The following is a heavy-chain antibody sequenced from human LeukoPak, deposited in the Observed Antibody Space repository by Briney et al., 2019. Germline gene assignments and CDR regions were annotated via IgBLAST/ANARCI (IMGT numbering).Heavy chain of an antibody. V-gene: IGHV3-74*01. Sequence: QTGGSLRLSCAASGFTFSRSWMHWVRQTPGKGLVWVSLINSDGTTTFYADSVKGRFTISRDNARNTLYLQMSSLRAEDTAVYYCATTEYVASHFDQWGQGTLVTVSS. CDR1: GFTFSRSW. CDR3: ATTEYVASHFDQ. D-gene: IGHD4-11*01. J-gene: IGHJ4*02. CDR2: INSDGTTT.